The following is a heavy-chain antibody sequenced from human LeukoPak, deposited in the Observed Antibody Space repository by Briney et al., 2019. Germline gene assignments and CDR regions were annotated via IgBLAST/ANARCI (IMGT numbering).Heavy chain of an antibody. D-gene: IGHD3-10*01. CDR1: GGSFSGYY. Sequence: PSETLSLTCAVYGGSFSGYYWSWIRQPPGKGLEWIGEINHSGSTNYNPSLKSRVTISVDTSKNQFSLKLSSVTAADTAVYYCARGDYYGSAAHWGQGTLVTVSS. V-gene: IGHV4-34*01. CDR3: ARGDYYGSAAH. CDR2: INHSGST. J-gene: IGHJ1*01.